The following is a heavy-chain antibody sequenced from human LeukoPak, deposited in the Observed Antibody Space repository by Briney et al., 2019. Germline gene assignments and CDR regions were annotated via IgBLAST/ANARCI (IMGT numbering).Heavy chain of an antibody. Sequence: SETLSLTCTVSGGSISSYYWSWIRQPPGKGLEWIGYIYYSGSTNYNPSLKSRVTISVDTSKNQFSLKLSSVTAADTAVYYCARHGGYSYFDYWGQGTLVTVS. CDR3: ARHGGYSYFDY. D-gene: IGHD1-26*01. V-gene: IGHV4-59*08. J-gene: IGHJ4*02. CDR2: IYYSGST. CDR1: GGSISSYY.